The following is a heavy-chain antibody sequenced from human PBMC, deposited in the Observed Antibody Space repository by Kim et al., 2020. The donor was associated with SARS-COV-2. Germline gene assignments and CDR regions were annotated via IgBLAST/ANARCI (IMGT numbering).Heavy chain of an antibody. CDR1: GFTFGSFA. D-gene: IGHD6-6*01. Sequence: GGSLRLSCAASGFTFGSFAMPWVRHVPGKGLEWVSGLSWNSGVIGYADSVKGRFTISRHNAENSLYLPMNSLRAEDTAFYYCAKDLVSSSFRAFHIWGQGTMVTVSS. CDR2: LSWNSGVI. J-gene: IGHJ3*02. V-gene: IGHV3-9*01. CDR3: AKDLVSSSFRAFHI.